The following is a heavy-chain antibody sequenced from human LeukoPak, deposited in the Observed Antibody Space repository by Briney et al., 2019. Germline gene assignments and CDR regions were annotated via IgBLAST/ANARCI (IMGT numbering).Heavy chain of an antibody. CDR3: GVGGGSRGFDY. CDR1: GFTFSSYA. D-gene: IGHD3-16*01. CDR2: ISGSGGST. J-gene: IGHJ4*02. Sequence: GGSLRLSCAASGFTFSSYAMSWVRQAPGKGLEWVSAISGSGGSTYYADSVKGRFTISRNNSKNTLYLQMNSLRAEDTAVYYCGVGGGSRGFDYWGQGTLVTVSS. V-gene: IGHV3-23*01.